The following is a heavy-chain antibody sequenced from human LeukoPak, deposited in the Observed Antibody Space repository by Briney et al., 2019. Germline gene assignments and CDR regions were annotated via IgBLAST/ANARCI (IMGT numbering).Heavy chain of an antibody. Sequence: GGSLRLSCAASGFTFSSYSMNWVRQAPGRGLEWVSSISSSSTYIYYADSVKGRFTISRDNAKNSLYLQMNSLRAEDTAVYYCARRFLEVDYWGQGTLVTVSS. V-gene: IGHV3-21*01. J-gene: IGHJ4*02. CDR3: ARRFLEVDY. CDR2: ISSSSTYI. CDR1: GFTFSSYS. D-gene: IGHD3-3*01.